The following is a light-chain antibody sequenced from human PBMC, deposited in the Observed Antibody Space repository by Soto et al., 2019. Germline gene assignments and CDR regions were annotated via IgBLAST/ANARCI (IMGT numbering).Light chain of an antibody. J-gene: IGKJ4*01. CDR1: QDINSY. CDR3: QQSNITPLR. V-gene: IGKV1-16*01. Sequence: DVQMTQSTSSLSASVGDRVTITCRATQDINSYLYWYQQKPGKAPKFLIYAASSLQSGVPSRFSGSESGTDFTLTISNLQPEDSATYYFQQSNITPLRFGGGTKRVLK. CDR2: AAS.